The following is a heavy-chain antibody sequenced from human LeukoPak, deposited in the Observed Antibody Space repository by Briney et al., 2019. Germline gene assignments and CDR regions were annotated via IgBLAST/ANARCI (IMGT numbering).Heavy chain of an antibody. J-gene: IGHJ4*02. CDR3: ITPLPYSAQ. Sequence: GGSLRLSRAASGFTFSNAYMNWVRQAPGKGLEWVGRIKPKTDGETTEYAAPVKGRFSISRDDSKNMLYLQMNSLKTEDTAVYYCITPLPYSAQGGQGTLVTVSS. V-gene: IGHV3-15*07. CDR1: GFTFSNAY. D-gene: IGHD2-21*01. CDR2: IKPKTDGETT.